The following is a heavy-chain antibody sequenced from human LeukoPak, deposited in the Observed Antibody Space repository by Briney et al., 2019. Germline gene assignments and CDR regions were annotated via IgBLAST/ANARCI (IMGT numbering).Heavy chain of an antibody. CDR1: GGSISGYY. D-gene: IGHD3-16*01. Sequence: SETLSLTCIVSGGSISGYYWSWIRQPPGKGLEWIGYIYYTGNTNYNPSLKSRVTLSVDTSKNQFSLKLSSVTAADTAVYYCARNGGAFDIWGQGTMVTVSS. J-gene: IGHJ3*02. CDR2: IYYTGNT. V-gene: IGHV4-59*12. CDR3: ARNGGAFDI.